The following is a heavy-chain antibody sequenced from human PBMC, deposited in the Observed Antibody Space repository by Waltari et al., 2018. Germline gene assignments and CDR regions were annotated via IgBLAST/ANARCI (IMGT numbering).Heavy chain of an antibody. CDR3: ARGGGGGDFDY. Sequence: EVQLVESGGGLVQPGGSLRLSCAASGITFSGYWMHWVRQAPGQGLVGVSVINTDGSSTNYADSGKGRFPISENNAKNTLFLKMNSRRVDDTVVYYCARGGGGGDFDYWGQGTLVTVSS. CDR2: INTDGSST. J-gene: IGHJ4*02. D-gene: IGHD3-16*01. V-gene: IGHV3-74*01. CDR1: GITFSGYW.